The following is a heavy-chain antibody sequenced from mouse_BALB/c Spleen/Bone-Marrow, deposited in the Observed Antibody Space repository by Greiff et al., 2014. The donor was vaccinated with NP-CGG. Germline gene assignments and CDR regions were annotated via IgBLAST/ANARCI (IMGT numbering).Heavy chain of an antibody. D-gene: IGHD1-1*01. V-gene: IGHV14-3*02. CDR1: GFNIKDTY. Sequence: EVQLQQSGAELVKPGASVELSCTASGFNIKDTYMHWVKQRPEQGLEWIGRIDPANGNTKYDPKFQGKATITADTSSNTAYLQLSSLTSEDTAVYYCARGYGSSYGTGYFDVWGAGTTVTVSS. J-gene: IGHJ1*01. CDR3: ARGYGSSYGTGYFDV. CDR2: IDPANGNT.